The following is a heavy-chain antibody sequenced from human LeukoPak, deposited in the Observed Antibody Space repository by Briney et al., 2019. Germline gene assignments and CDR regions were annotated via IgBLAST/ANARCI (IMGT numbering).Heavy chain of an antibody. D-gene: IGHD6-13*01. V-gene: IGHV4-34*01. Sequence: SETLSLTCAVCGGSFSGYYWSWIRQPPGKGLEWIGEINHSGSTNYNPSLKSRVTISVDTSKNQFSLQLRSVTAADTAVYFCAGHRRPGIAAAGTPSHFDPWGQGTLVTVSS. J-gene: IGHJ5*02. CDR2: INHSGST. CDR3: AGHRRPGIAAAGTPSHFDP. CDR1: GGSFSGYY.